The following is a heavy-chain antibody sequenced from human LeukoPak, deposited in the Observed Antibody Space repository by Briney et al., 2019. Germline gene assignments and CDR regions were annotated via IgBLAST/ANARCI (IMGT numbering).Heavy chain of an antibody. Sequence: PGGSLRLSCAASGFTLSSYWMHWVRQAPGKGLVWVSRINSDGSSTSYADSVKGRFTISRDNAKNTLYLQMNSLRAEDTAVYYCARDRSGYDFLGRVFDYWGQGTLVTVSS. CDR2: INSDGSST. V-gene: IGHV3-74*01. CDR3: ARDRSGYDFLGRVFDY. J-gene: IGHJ4*02. D-gene: IGHD5-12*01. CDR1: GFTLSSYW.